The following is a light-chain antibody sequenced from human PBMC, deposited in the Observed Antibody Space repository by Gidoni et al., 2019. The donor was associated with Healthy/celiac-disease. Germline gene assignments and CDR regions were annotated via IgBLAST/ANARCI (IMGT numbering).Light chain of an antibody. CDR2: DAS. CDR1: QDISNY. CDR3: QQYDNLPFT. J-gene: IGKJ3*01. Sequence: DIQMTQSPSSLSASVGDRVTITCQASQDISNYLNWYQQKPGKAPKLLIYDASNLETGVPSRFSGSGYGTDFTCTISSLQPEDIATYYCQQYDNLPFTFGPGTKVEIK. V-gene: IGKV1-33*01.